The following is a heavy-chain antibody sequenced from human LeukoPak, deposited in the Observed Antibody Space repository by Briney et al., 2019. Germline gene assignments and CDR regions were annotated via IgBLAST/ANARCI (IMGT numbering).Heavy chain of an antibody. Sequence: KSSETLSLTCTVSGGSISSSSYYWGWIRQPPGKGLEWIGSIYHSGSTSYNPSLKSRVTMSVDTSKNHFTLKLNSVTAADTAVYSCAGHKYYNFWGSFNWFDPWGQGILVTVSS. D-gene: IGHD3-3*01. CDR2: IYHSGST. CDR1: GGSISSSSYY. J-gene: IGHJ5*02. V-gene: IGHV4-39*01. CDR3: AGHKYYNFWGSFNWFDP.